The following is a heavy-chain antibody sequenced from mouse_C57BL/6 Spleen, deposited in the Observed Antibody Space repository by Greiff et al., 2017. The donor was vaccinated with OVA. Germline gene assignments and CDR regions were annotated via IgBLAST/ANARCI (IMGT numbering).Heavy chain of an antibody. Sequence: QVHVKQSGAELVKPGASVKMSCKASGYTFTTYPIEWMKQNHGKSLEWIGNFHPYNDDTKYNEKFKGKATLTVEKSSSTVYLELSRLTSDDSAVYYCAKGVYGSSYGWYFDVWGTGTTVTVSS. CDR1: GYTFTTYP. J-gene: IGHJ1*03. CDR3: AKGVYGSSYGWYFDV. D-gene: IGHD1-1*01. CDR2: FHPYNDDT. V-gene: IGHV1-47*01.